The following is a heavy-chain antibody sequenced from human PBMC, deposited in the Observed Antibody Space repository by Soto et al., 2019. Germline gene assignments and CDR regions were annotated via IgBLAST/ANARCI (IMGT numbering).Heavy chain of an antibody. CDR3: ARAVAPYFGTWFDP. D-gene: IGHD3-10*01. J-gene: IGHJ5*02. Sequence: SETLSLTCAVYGGSFSGYYWSWIRQPPGKGLEWIGEINHSGSTNYNPSLKSRVTISADTSKNQFSLKLSSVTAADTAVYYCARAVAPYFGTWFDPWGQGTLVTVSS. CDR2: INHSGST. V-gene: IGHV4-34*01. CDR1: GGSFSGYY.